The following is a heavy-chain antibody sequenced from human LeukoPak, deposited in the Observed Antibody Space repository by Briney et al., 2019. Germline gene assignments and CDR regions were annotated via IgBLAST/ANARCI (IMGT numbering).Heavy chain of an antibody. D-gene: IGHD3-3*01. CDR3: ARRFDDFWSGYPNLYRYFDL. CDR2: IKQDGSEK. CDR1: GFTFSSYW. Sequence: GGSLRLSCAASGFTFSSYWMSWVRQAPGKGLEWVANIKQDGSEKYYVDSVKGRFTISRDNAKNSLYLQMNSLRAEDTAVYYCARRFDDFWSGYPNLYRYFDLWGRGTLVTVSS. J-gene: IGHJ2*01. V-gene: IGHV3-7*01.